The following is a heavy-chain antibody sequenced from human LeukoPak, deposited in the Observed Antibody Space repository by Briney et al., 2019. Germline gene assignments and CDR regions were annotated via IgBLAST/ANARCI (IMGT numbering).Heavy chain of an antibody. Sequence: PGGSLRLSCAASGFTVSSNYMSWVRQAPGKGLEWVSVIYSGGSTYYADSVKGRFTISRHNSKNTLYFQMNSLRAEDTAVYYCARDLGYYFDYWGQGTLVTVSS. J-gene: IGHJ4*02. CDR1: GFTVSSNY. CDR3: ARDLGYYFDY. D-gene: IGHD1-14*01. V-gene: IGHV3-53*04. CDR2: IYSGGST.